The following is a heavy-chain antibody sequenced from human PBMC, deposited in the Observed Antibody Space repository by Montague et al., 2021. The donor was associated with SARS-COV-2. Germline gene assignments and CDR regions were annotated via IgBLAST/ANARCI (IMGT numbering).Heavy chain of an antibody. D-gene: IGHD3-16*01. CDR1: GDSISSYY. CDR2: AYYVPSTNXANT. Sequence: SETLSLTCSVSGDSISSYYYNWIRQTPGKGLEWIGYAYYVPSTNXANTNSNPSLKRRVTISLDTSENQFSLKLSSVTAADTAVYYCARTWRFGQSYGLDIWGQGTMVTDSS. J-gene: IGHJ3*02. V-gene: IGHV4-59*01. CDR3: ARTWRFGQSYGLDI.